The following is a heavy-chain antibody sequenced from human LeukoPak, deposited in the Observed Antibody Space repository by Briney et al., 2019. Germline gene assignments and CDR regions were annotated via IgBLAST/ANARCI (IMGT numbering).Heavy chain of an antibody. V-gene: IGHV1-2*06. J-gene: IGHJ6*02. CDR3: ARDFGYYDRSGHYYYYYGMDV. CDR2: INSNSGGT. D-gene: IGHD3-22*01. CDR1: GYTFTGYY. Sequence: ASVKVSCKASGYTFTGYYMHWVRQAPGQGLEWMGRINSNSGGTNYAQRFQGRVTMTRDTSINTAYMELSRLRSDDTAVYYCARDFGYYDRSGHYYYYYGMDVWGQGTTVTVSS.